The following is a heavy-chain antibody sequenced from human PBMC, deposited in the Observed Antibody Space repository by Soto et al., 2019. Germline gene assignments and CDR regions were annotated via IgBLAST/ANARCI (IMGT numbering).Heavy chain of an antibody. CDR1: GYSFSNYW. Sequence: PGESLKISCKGSGYSFSNYWIGWVRQMPGRGLEWMGIIYPGDSDTRYSPSFQGQVTISADQSISTAYLLLSTLKAADTAIYYCARQVEDGYGYGYVYWGHGTLVTVSS. D-gene: IGHD5-18*01. J-gene: IGHJ4*01. CDR2: IYPGDSDT. V-gene: IGHV5-51*01. CDR3: ARQVEDGYGYGYVY.